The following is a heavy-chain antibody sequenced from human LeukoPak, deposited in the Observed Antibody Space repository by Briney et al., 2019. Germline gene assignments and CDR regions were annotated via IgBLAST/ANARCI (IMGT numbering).Heavy chain of an antibody. J-gene: IGHJ5*02. Sequence: PSETLSLTCTVSGGSISSSSYYWGWIRQPPGKWLEWIGSIYYSGSTYYNPSRKSRVTLSVDTSKNQSSLKLSSVTAADTAVYYCAREPVTWFDPWGQGTLVTVSS. CDR1: GGSISSSSYY. CDR2: IYYSGST. CDR3: AREPVTWFDP. V-gene: IGHV4-39*07.